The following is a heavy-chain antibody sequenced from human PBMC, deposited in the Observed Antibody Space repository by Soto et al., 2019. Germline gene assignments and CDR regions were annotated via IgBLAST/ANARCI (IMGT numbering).Heavy chain of an antibody. V-gene: IGHV4-38-2*01. CDR2: IYHSGST. J-gene: IGHJ6*02. D-gene: IGHD2-15*01. Sequence: PSETLSLTCAVSGYSISSGDYWGWIRQPPGKGLEWIGTIYHSGSTYYNPSLKSRVTISVDTSKNKFSLKLNSVTAADTGVYYCARALYCSGGRCPPSRGMDVSGLGITVTVSS. CDR1: GYSISSGDY. CDR3: ARALYCSGGRCPPSRGMDV.